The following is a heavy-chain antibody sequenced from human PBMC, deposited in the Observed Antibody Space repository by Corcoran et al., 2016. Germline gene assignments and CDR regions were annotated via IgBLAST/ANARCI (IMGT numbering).Heavy chain of an antibody. CDR3: ARVRQQLDPFDY. CDR2: INPSGGST. D-gene: IGHD6-13*01. V-gene: IGHV1-46*01. CDR1: GYTFTSYY. Sequence: QVQLVQSGAEVKKPGASVKVSCKASGYTFTSYYMHWVRQAPGQGLEWMGIINPSGGSTSYAQKFQGRVTMTRDTSTSTVYMELSSRRSEDTSVYYWARVRQQLDPFDYWCQGTLVTVSS. J-gene: IGHJ4*02.